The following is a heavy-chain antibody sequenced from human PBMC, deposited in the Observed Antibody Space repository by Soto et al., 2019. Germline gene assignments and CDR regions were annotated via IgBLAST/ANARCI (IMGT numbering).Heavy chain of an antibody. V-gene: IGHV3-11*06. D-gene: IGHD2-15*01. CDR1: GFTFSDSY. CDR2: ISPGSRYP. J-gene: IGHJ5*02. Sequence: GGSLRLSCAGSGFTFSDSYMSWIRQAPGKGLEWLSYISPGSRYPAYADSVKGRFTISRDNAKRSLYLQMMSLTAEDTAIYYCVRGGGGGLFDPWGQGTMVTVSS. CDR3: VRGGGGGLFDP.